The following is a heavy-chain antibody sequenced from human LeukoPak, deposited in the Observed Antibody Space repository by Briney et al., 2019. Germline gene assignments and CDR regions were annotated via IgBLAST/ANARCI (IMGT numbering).Heavy chain of an antibody. D-gene: IGHD4-23*01. CDR3: ARASDHGGVPGHRPFDQ. V-gene: IGHV3-21*01. Sequence: PGGSLRLSCAASGFTFSSYTMNWVRQAPGKGLEWVSSISGGGSYISYADSLKGRLTISRDNARNSLYLQMSSLRAEDTAVYYCARASDHGGVPGHRPFDQWGLGTLVTVSS. CDR2: ISGGGSYI. J-gene: IGHJ4*02. CDR1: GFTFSSYT.